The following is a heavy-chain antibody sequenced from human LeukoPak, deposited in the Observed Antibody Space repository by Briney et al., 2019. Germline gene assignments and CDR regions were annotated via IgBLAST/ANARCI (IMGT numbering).Heavy chain of an antibody. Sequence: GESLKISCKGSGSRFTSYWISWVRQMPGKGLEWMGRIDPSDSYTNYSPSFQGHVTISADKSISTAYLQWSSLKASDTAMYYCARRSGGYSISWYYDWFDPWGQGTLVTVSS. V-gene: IGHV5-10-1*01. D-gene: IGHD6-13*01. CDR1: GSRFTSYW. CDR2: IDPSDSYT. CDR3: ARRSGGYSISWYYDWFDP. J-gene: IGHJ5*02.